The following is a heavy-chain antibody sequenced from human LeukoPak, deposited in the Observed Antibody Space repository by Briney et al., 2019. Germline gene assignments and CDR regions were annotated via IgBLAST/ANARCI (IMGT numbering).Heavy chain of an antibody. V-gene: IGHV3-7*01. CDR2: INQDGSDI. Sequence: GGSLRLSCATSGFTFNKYRMTWVRQAPGEGLEWVANINQDGSDIYYLDSLGGRFTISRDNAAGSLLLHMDSLTVEDTAVYYCARSQSTMATWSLDYWGRGTRVTVSS. D-gene: IGHD5-24*01. CDR1: GFTFNKYR. J-gene: IGHJ4*02. CDR3: ARSQSTMATWSLDY.